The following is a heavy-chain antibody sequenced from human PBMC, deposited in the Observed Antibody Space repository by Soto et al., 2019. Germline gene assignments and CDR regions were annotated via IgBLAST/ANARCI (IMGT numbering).Heavy chain of an antibody. CDR2: ISNSFSDGNT. V-gene: IGHV3-23*01. CDR1: GFTFSNYA. CDR3: AKVFSPEGGNYFDH. Sequence: EVQLLESGGGLVQPGWSLRLSCAASGFTFSNYAMNWVRQAPGKGLEWVSAISNSFSDGNTHYADSVKGRFTISRDNDKNTVFLEMNSLRAEDTAVYYCAKVFSPEGGNYFDHWGQGTLVTVSS. J-gene: IGHJ4*02.